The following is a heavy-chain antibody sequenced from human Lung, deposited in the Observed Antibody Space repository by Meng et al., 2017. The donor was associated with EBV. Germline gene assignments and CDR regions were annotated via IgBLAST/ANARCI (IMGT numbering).Heavy chain of an antibody. Sequence: QVQLVQCWFELKKPGASVKVSCKASGYTFSTYTINWVRQAHGRGLEWMGWISTNTGTPTYTQGFTGRFVFSLDTSVSTAYLQISSLKTDDTAVYYCARGSLEADEDPGWGQGTLVTVSS. CDR2: ISTNTGTP. D-gene: IGHD6-13*01. CDR1: GYTFSTYT. CDR3: ARGSLEADEDPG. J-gene: IGHJ4*02. V-gene: IGHV7-4-1*02.